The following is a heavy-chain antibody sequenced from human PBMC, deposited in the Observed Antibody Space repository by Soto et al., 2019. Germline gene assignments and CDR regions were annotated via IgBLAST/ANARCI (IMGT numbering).Heavy chain of an antibody. V-gene: IGHV1-18*01. D-gene: IGHD3-9*01. Sequence: ASVKVSCKASGYTFTSYGISWVRQAPGQGLEWMGWISAYNGNTNYAQKLQGRVTMTTDTSTSTAYMELRSLRSDDTAVYYCSRATGGLRYFDWLLDYFGYWGQGTLVTVSS. CDR2: ISAYNGNT. J-gene: IGHJ4*02. CDR1: GYTFTSYG. CDR3: SRATGGLRYFDWLLDYFGY.